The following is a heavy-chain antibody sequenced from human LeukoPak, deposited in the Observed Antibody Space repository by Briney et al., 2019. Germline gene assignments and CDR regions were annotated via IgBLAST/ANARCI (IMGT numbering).Heavy chain of an antibody. J-gene: IGHJ1*01. CDR3: ASQPSDFWSAKYFQH. V-gene: IGHV3-30-3*01. Sequence: GGSLRLSCAASGFTFSSYAMHWVRQAPGKGLEWVAVISYDGSNKYYADSVKGRFTISRDNSKNTLYLQMNSLRAEDTAVYYCASQPSDFWSAKYFQHWGQGTLVTVSS. D-gene: IGHD3-3*01. CDR1: GFTFSSYA. CDR2: ISYDGSNK.